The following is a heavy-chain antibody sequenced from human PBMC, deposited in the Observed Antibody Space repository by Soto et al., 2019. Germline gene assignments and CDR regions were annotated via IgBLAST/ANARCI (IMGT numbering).Heavy chain of an antibody. CDR2: ITPIYPTT. V-gene: IGHV1-69*13. D-gene: IGHD5-18*01. CDR1: GGTFYTYT. CDR3: ARIPRYSFPTSDDLDS. J-gene: IGHJ4*02. Sequence: VKVSCKASGGTFYTYTFSWVRQAPGQGLEWMGSITPIYPTTNYAEKFQGRLTVTADGSTNTAYMELNSLTSEDTAVYYCARIPRYSFPTSDDLDSWGQGTLVTVSS.